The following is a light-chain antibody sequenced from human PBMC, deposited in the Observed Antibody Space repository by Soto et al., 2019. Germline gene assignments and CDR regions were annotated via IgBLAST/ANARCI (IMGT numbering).Light chain of an antibody. CDR2: GAS. J-gene: IGKJ4*01. V-gene: IGKV3-15*01. Sequence: VMTQSPATVSVSPGERVTLSCRASQTISNDLAWYQQKPGQAPRLLIYGASTMATGVPARFSGGGSGTEFTPTISSRQSAEVAAYYCRQNSKWPPVTFGGGTKVEIK. CDR3: RQNSKWPPVT. CDR1: QTISND.